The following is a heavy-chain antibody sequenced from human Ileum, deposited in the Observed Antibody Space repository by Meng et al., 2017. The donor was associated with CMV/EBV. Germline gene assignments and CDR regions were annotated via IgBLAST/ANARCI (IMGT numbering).Heavy chain of an antibody. CDR1: GFTFSNYW. CDR3: ARVGDFSTTSFNFYYYGMDV. V-gene: IGHV3-7*01. J-gene: IGHJ6*02. CDR2: IKQDGSEK. Sequence: GGSLRLSCAASGFTFSNYWMSWVRQAPGKGLEWVASIKQDGSEKYYVDSVKGRFTFSRDNAKNSLHLQMNSLRAEDTAVYYCARVGDFSTTSFNFYYYGMDVWGQGTTVTVS. D-gene: IGHD2-2*01.